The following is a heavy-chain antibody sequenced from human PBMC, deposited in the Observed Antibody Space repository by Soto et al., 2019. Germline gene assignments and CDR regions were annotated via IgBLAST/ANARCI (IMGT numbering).Heavy chain of an antibody. D-gene: IGHD5-12*01. Sequence: GGSLRLSCAASGFIFTNYAMNWVRQARGKGLEWVSVIGGRGNSAYYADSVQGRFTISRDNSKSTLSLQMSSLTADDTAIYYCVREGRGSFDFWGRGTMVTVSS. V-gene: IGHV3-23*01. CDR3: VREGRGSFDF. CDR1: GFIFTNYA. CDR2: IGGRGNSA. J-gene: IGHJ3*01.